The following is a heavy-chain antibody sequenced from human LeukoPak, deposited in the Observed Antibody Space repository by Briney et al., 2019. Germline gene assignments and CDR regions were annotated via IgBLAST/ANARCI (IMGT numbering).Heavy chain of an antibody. J-gene: IGHJ4*02. Sequence: PGGSLRLSCEASGFTFSSYEMNWVRQAPGKGLEWVSVIYSGGSTYYADSVKGRFTISRHNSKNTLYLQMNSLRAEDTAVYYCASNSRRYYDSSGYYWGWGQGTLVTVSS. CDR3: ASNSRRYYDSSGYYWG. CDR2: IYSGGST. CDR1: GFTFSSYE. D-gene: IGHD3-22*01. V-gene: IGHV3-53*04.